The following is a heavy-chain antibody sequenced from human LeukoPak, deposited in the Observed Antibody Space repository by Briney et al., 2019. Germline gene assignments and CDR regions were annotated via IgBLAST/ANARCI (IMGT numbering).Heavy chain of an antibody. V-gene: IGHV5-51*04. J-gene: IGHJ5*02. CDR3: ASRFGTGNLNWFDP. D-gene: IGHD3-10*01. CDR2: TYLRDSQT. Sequence: GESLKISCKVSGFTFTSDWIAWVRQTPGKGLEWMGITYLRDSQTRYSPSFQGQVTISVDKPTTTAYLQWRSLEASDTAMYHCASRFGTGNLNWFDPWGQGTLVTVSS. CDR1: GFTFTSDW.